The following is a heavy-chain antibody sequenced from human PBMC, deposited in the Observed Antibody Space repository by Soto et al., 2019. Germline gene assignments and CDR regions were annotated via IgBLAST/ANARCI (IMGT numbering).Heavy chain of an antibody. V-gene: IGHV3-30*18. CDR3: AKASVFESSFGQHGFDS. D-gene: IGHD3-16*01. CDR2: ITYDGSDT. Sequence: QAQLVESGGGVVQPGTSLRLSCGASGFSFSSYGMHWVRQAPGKGLEWVAFITYDGSDTYYVDSVKGRFTVSRHNSKNTLYLQMNSLKPEDTSRYYCAKASVFESSFGQHGFDSWGQGTLVTVSS. CDR1: GFSFSSYG. J-gene: IGHJ4*02.